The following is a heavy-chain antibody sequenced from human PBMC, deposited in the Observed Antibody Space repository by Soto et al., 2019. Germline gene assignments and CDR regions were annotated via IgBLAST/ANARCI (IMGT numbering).Heavy chain of an antibody. Sequence: GASVKVSCKASGGTFSSYAISWVRQAPGQGLEWMGGIIPIFGTANYAQKFQGRVTMTTDTSTSTAYMELRSLRSDDTAVYYCARDLAVVAVNNWFDPWGQGTLVTVSS. CDR1: GGTFSSYA. V-gene: IGHV1-69*05. CDR3: ARDLAVVAVNNWFDP. D-gene: IGHD2-15*01. J-gene: IGHJ5*02. CDR2: IIPIFGTA.